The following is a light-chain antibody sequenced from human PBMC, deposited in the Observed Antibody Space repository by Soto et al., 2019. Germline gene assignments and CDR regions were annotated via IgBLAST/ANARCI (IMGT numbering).Light chain of an antibody. CDR2: GAS. J-gene: IGKJ5*01. Sequence: DIQMTQSPSSLSASVGDRVTITCRASHSISNYLNWYQQKPGKAPELLIYGASNLQGGVPSRFSGSGSGTDFTLTISSLQPEDFATYYCQQSSSGPITFGPGTRLEIK. V-gene: IGKV1-39*01. CDR3: QQSSSGPIT. CDR1: HSISNY.